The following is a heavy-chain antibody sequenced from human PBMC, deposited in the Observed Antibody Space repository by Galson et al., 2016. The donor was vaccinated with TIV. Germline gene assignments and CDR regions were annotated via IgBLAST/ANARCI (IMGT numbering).Heavy chain of an antibody. D-gene: IGHD6-19*01. Sequence: PALVKPTQTLTLTCTFSGFSLSTSGMCVSWIRQPPGKALEWLARIDWDDDKYCSTSLKTRLTISKDTPKNQVVLIRTNMDPVDTATYYCARTRSAVAGASDIWGQGTMVTVSP. CDR3: ARTRSAVAGASDI. V-gene: IGHV2-70*11. CDR2: IDWDDDK. CDR1: GFSLSTSGMC. J-gene: IGHJ3*02.